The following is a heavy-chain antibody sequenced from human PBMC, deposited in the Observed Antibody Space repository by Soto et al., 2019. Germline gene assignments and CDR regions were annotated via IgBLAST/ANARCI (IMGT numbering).Heavy chain of an antibody. Sequence: PGGSLRLSCAASGFTFSNAWMSWVRQAPGKGLEWVGRIKSKTDGGTTDYAAPVKGRFTISRDDSKNPLYLQMNSLKTEDTAVYYCTTDPYDYSVHYYGMDVWGQGTTVTVS. CDR1: GFTFSNAW. V-gene: IGHV3-15*01. D-gene: IGHD4-4*01. J-gene: IGHJ6*02. CDR2: IKSKTDGGTT. CDR3: TTDPYDYSVHYYGMDV.